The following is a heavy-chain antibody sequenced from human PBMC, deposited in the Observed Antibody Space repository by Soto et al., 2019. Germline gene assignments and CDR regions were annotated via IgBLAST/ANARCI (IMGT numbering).Heavy chain of an antibody. CDR1: GGSFSGYC. CDR3: ARDKITGHFDY. J-gene: IGHJ4*02. D-gene: IGHD2-8*02. Sequence: QVQLQQWGAGLLKPSETLSLTCAVYGGSFSGYCWTWIRQPPGTGLEWIGEINHSGSTNYNPSLTSRGTLPVDTSTNQFSLKLPSVTAADTAVYSCARDKITGHFDYWGQGTLVTVSS. CDR2: INHSGST. V-gene: IGHV4-34*01.